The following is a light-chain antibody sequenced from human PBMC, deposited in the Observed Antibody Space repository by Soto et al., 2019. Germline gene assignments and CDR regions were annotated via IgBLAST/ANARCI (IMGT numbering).Light chain of an antibody. CDR1: SSDVGGYNY. V-gene: IGLV2-14*01. Sequence: QSALTQPASVSGSPGQSITISCTGTSSDVGGYNYVSWYQQHPGKAPKLLIHDVSNRPSGVSNRFSGSKSGNTASLTISGLQAEDEAEYYCSSYTSSSTLVFGTGTKVTVL. CDR2: DVS. J-gene: IGLJ1*01. CDR3: SSYTSSSTLV.